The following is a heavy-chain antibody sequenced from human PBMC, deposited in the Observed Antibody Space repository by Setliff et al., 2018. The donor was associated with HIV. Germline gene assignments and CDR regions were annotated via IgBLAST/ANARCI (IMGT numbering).Heavy chain of an antibody. CDR3: ARLPGPDYDFWSGYYGMYYYYYYMDV. D-gene: IGHD3-3*01. J-gene: IGHJ6*03. Sequence: SETLSLTCTVSGGSISSINYYRGWIRQPPGKDLEWIGSIYYSGSTYYNPSLESRVTISVDTSKNQFSLKLSSVTAADTAVYYCARLPGPDYDFWSGYYGMYYYYYYMDVWGKGTTVTVSS. CDR2: IYYSGST. V-gene: IGHV4-39*01. CDR1: GGSISSINYY.